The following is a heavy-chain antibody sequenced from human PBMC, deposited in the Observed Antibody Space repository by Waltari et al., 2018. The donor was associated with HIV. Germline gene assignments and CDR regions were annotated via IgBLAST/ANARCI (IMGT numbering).Heavy chain of an antibody. Sequence: QVQPVQSGAEVKKPGSSVKVSCKASGGPFSYSAINWVRQAPGQGLEWMGGIIPIFGSPNYAQKFQGRVTITADESTSTVYMKLSSLRSEDTAVYYCASASRDTAMGAFDIWGQGTMVTVSS. CDR2: IIPIFGSP. V-gene: IGHV1-69*01. J-gene: IGHJ3*02. D-gene: IGHD5-18*01. CDR1: GGPFSYSA. CDR3: ASASRDTAMGAFDI.